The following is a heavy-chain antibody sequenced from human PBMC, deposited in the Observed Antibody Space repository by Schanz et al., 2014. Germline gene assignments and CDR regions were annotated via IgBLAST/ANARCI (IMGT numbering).Heavy chain of an antibody. Sequence: QVQLQESGPGLVKPSETLSLTCTVSGGSISASYWGWIRPPPGKGLEWIAYIYYSGSNNYNPSLSSRSTISLDTSKNQFSLKLRSVTAADTAVYYCARDPGYSGQYGLDVWGQGTTVTVSS. CDR2: IYYSGSN. V-gene: IGHV4-59*01. J-gene: IGHJ6*02. D-gene: IGHD6-13*01. CDR1: GGSISASY. CDR3: ARDPGYSGQYGLDV.